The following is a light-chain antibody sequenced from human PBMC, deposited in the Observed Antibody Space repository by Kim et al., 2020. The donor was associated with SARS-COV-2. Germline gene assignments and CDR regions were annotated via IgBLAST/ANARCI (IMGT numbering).Light chain of an antibody. Sequence: VKLTFNLSSGNSSYAIEWHQQQPEKGPRYLMKLNSDGSHSKGDGIPDRFSGSSSGAERYLTISSLQSEDEADYYCQTWGTGIHVVFGGGTQLTVL. CDR3: QTWGTGIHVV. CDR2: LNSDGSH. V-gene: IGLV4-69*01. J-gene: IGLJ2*01. CDR1: SGNSSYA.